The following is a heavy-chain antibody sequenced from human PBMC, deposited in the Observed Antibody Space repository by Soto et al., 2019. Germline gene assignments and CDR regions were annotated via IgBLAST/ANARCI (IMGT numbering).Heavy chain of an antibody. J-gene: IGHJ5*02. Sequence: EAQLVESGGGLVQPGGSLRLSCAASGFTFSVYTMHWVRQSPGKGLEWISSITSSGTTISYADSVKGRFTISRDNAKSSLFLQMDTPGDEDTAVYYCAKDAYITSSDRPWFDPWGQEPLVTVPA. CDR1: GFTFSVYT. V-gene: IGHV3-48*02. CDR3: AKDAYITSSDRPWFDP. CDR2: ITSSGTTI. D-gene: IGHD6-6*01.